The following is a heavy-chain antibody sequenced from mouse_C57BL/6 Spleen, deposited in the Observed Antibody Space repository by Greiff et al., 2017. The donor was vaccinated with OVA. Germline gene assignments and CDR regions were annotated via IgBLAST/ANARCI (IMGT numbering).Heavy chain of an antibody. V-gene: IGHV1-47*01. D-gene: IGHD1-1*01. CDR2: FHPYNDDT. J-gene: IGHJ3*01. CDR3: AVITTVSAGFAY. CDR1: GYTFTPYP. Sequence: QVQLKESGAELVKPGASVKMSCKASGYTFTPYPIEWMKQNPGKSLEWIGNFHPYNDDTKYNEKFKGKATLTVEKSSSTVYLELSRLTSDASAVYYCAVITTVSAGFAYWGQGTLVTVSA.